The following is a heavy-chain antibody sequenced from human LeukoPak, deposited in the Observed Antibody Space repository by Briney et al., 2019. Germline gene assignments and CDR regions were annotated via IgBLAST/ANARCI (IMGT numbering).Heavy chain of an antibody. V-gene: IGHV3-23*01. J-gene: IGHJ4*02. CDR3: AKDRLPQQLVPSFDY. CDR2: ISGSGGST. Sequence: PGGTLRLSCAASGFTFSSYGMSWVRQAPGKGLEWVSAISGSGGSTYYADSVKGRFTISRDNSKNTLYLQMNSLRAEDTAVYYCAKDRLPQQLVPSFDYWGQGTLVTVSS. D-gene: IGHD6-13*01. CDR1: GFTFSSYG.